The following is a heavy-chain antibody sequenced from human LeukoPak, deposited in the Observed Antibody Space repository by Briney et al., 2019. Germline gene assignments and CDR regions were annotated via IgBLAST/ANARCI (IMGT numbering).Heavy chain of an antibody. J-gene: IGHJ5*02. V-gene: IGHV5-51*01. CDR2: IYPGDSDT. Sequence: GESLKISFKGSGYRFTSYWIGWVRQMPGKGLEWMGIIYPGDSDTRYSPSFQAQVTISADKSISTAYLQWSSLKATDTAMYYCARHGPLRIAAASRGSWFDGWGQGTLVTVSS. CDR1: GYRFTSYW. CDR3: ARHGPLRIAAASRGSWFDG. D-gene: IGHD6-13*01.